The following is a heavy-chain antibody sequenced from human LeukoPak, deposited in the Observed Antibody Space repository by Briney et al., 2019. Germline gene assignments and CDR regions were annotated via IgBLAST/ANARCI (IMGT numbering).Heavy chain of an antibody. CDR2: IKAVNGDT. D-gene: IGHD6-19*01. CDR1: GGTFSSYA. V-gene: IGHV1-3*03. J-gene: IGHJ4*02. CDR3: ARVAGTLFDY. Sequence: GASVKVSCKASGGTFSSYAISWVRQAPGQRLEWMGWIKAVNGDTKYSQEFQGRVTITRDTSASASYLELSSLRHEDMAVYYCARVAGTLFDYWGQGTLVTVSS.